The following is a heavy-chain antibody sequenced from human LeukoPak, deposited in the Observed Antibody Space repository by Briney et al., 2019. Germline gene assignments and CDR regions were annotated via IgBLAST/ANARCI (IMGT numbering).Heavy chain of an antibody. CDR1: GGSISSYY. D-gene: IGHD3-22*01. Sequence: SETLSLTCTVSGGSISSYYWSWIRQPAGKGLEWIGRIYTSGSTNYNPSLKSRVTMSVDTSKNQFSLKLSSVTAADTAVYYCASSLMIVPNAFVIWGQGTMVTVSS. J-gene: IGHJ3*02. CDR2: IYTSGST. CDR3: ASSLMIVPNAFVI. V-gene: IGHV4-4*07.